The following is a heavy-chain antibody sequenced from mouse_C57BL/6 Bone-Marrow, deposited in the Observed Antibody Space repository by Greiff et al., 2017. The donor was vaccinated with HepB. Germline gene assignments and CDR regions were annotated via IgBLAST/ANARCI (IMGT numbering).Heavy chain of an antibody. J-gene: IGHJ2*01. Sequence: QVQLKQPGAELVKPGASVKVSCKASGFTFTSYWMHWVKQRPGQGLEWIGRIHPSDSDTNYNQKFKGKATLTVDKSSSTAYMQLSSLTSEDSAVYYCAREGLTTVVAFDYWGQGTTLTVSS. CDR3: AREGLTTVVAFDY. V-gene: IGHV1-74*01. D-gene: IGHD1-1*01. CDR2: IHPSDSDT. CDR1: GFTFTSYW.